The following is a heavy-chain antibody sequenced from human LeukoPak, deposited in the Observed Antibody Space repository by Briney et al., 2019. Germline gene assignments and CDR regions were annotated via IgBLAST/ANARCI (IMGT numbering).Heavy chain of an antibody. CDR3: ARVLYYGSGKVDY. CDR2: MNPNSGNT. Sequence: ASVKVSCKASGYTFASYGISWVRQATGQGLEWMGWMNPNSGNTGYAQKFQGRVTMTRNTSISTAYMESSSLRSEDTAVYYCARVLYYGSGKVDYWGQGTLVTVSS. D-gene: IGHD3-10*01. V-gene: IGHV1-8*02. J-gene: IGHJ4*02. CDR1: GYTFASYG.